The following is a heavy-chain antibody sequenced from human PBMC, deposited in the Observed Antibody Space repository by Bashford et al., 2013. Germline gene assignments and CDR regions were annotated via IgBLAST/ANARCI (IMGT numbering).Heavy chain of an antibody. J-gene: IGHJ4*02. Sequence: SETLSLTCTVSGASVSSGNYYWNWIRQSPGKGLEWIGYIYYSGSTYYNPSLKSRVTISVDTSKNQFSLKLSSVTAADTAVYYCARQDYDYVGELSFIPIGYWGQGTLVTVSS. D-gene: IGHD3-16*02. CDR1: GASVSSGNYY. CDR2: IYYSGST. CDR3: ARQDYDYVGELSFIPIGY. V-gene: IGHV4-30-4*08.